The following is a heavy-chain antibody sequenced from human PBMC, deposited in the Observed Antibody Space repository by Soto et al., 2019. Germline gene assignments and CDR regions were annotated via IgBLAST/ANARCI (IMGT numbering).Heavy chain of an antibody. V-gene: IGHV1-18*01. CDR2: ISAYNGNT. D-gene: IGHD3-22*01. CDR1: GYTFTSYG. Sequence: QVQLVQSGAEVKKPGASVKVSCKASGYTFTSYGISWVRQAPGQGLEWMGWISAYNGNTNYAQKRQGRVTMTTDTSTSTAYMELRSLRSDDTAVYYCARWGGTYYYDSSGYWNYYYYGMDVWGQGTTVTVSS. J-gene: IGHJ6*02. CDR3: ARWGGTYYYDSSGYWNYYYYGMDV.